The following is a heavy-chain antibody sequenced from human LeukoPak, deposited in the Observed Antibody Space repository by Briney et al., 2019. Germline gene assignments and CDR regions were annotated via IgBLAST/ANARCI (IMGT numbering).Heavy chain of an antibody. V-gene: IGHV4-34*01. Sequence: SETLSLTCAVYGGSFSGYYWSWIRQPPGKGLEWIGEINHSGSTNYNPSLKSRVTISVDTSKNQFSLKLSSVTAADTAVYYCARGKGIAARLFDYWGQGTLVTVSS. CDR2: INHSGST. D-gene: IGHD6-6*01. CDR3: ARGKGIAARLFDY. J-gene: IGHJ4*02. CDR1: GGSFSGYY.